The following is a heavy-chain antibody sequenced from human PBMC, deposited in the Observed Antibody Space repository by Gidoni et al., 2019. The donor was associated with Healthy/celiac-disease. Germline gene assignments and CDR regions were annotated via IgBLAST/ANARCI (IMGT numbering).Heavy chain of an antibody. Sequence: EVQLVESGGGLVKPGGSLRLSCAASGFTFSSYSMNWVRQAPGKGLEWVSSISSSSSYIYYADSVKGRFTISRDNAKNSLYLQMNSLRAEDTAVYYCARESSGSYVPNFDYWGQGTLVTVSS. V-gene: IGHV3-21*01. J-gene: IGHJ4*02. CDR2: ISSSSSYI. D-gene: IGHD1-26*01. CDR3: ARESSGSYVPNFDY. CDR1: GFTFSSYS.